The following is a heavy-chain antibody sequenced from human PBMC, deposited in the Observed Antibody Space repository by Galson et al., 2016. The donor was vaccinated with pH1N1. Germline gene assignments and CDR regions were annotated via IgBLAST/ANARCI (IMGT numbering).Heavy chain of an antibody. Sequence: SVKVSCKASGGTFSSYGISWVRQAPGQGLEWMGRINPIFSTANNAQKFQGRVTITADESTTTAYMELSSLRYEDTAVYYCARWDYGDYVGWFDPWGQGTLVTVSS. V-gene: IGHV1-69*13. J-gene: IGHJ5*02. D-gene: IGHD4-17*01. CDR3: ARWDYGDYVGWFDP. CDR2: INPIFSTA. CDR1: GGTFSSYG.